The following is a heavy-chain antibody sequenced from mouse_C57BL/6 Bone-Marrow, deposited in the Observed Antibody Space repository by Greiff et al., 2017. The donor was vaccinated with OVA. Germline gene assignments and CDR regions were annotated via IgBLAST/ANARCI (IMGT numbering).Heavy chain of an antibody. CDR3: ARSAVDGADYVYYALDC. J-gene: IGHJ4*01. CDR1: GYTFTSYW. Sequence: VQLQQPGAELVMPGASVKLSCKASGYTFTSYWMHWVKQRPGQGLEWIGEIDPSDSYTNYNQKFKGKSTLTVDKSSSTAYMQLSSLTSEDSAVSYCARSAVDGADYVYYALDCWGKGTTVT. V-gene: IGHV1-69*01. CDR2: IDPSDSYT. D-gene: IGHD1-1*01.